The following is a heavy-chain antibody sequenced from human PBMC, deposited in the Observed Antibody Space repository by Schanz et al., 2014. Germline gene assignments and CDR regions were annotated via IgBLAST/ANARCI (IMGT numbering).Heavy chain of an antibody. CDR3: AKYPHRYSGGKPQTFDI. V-gene: IGHV3-23*01. D-gene: IGHD2-15*01. CDR2: ISDRGDGT. J-gene: IGHJ3*02. CDR1: GFTFTTFA. Sequence: EQVLESGGGFVQPGGSLRLSCATSGFTFTTFAMTWVRQAPGKGLEWVSGISDRGDGTNYGDSVRGRFTISRDNSKTTMNLQMSSLSAEDTALSSCAKYPHRYSGGKPQTFDIWGQGTMVTVSS.